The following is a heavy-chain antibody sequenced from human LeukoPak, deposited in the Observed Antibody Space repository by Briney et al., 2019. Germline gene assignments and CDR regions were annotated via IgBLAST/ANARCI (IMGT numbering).Heavy chain of an antibody. CDR2: ISSSGNTI. J-gene: IGHJ3*02. CDR3: AKSSGIVVVPAAPGGAFDI. CDR1: GFTFSDYY. V-gene: IGHV3-11*01. Sequence: GGSLRLSCAASGFTFSDYYMSWIRQAPGKGLEWVSYISSSGNTIYYADSVKGRFTISRDNAKNSPYLQMNSLRAEDTALYYCAKSSGIVVVPAAPGGAFDIWGQGTMVTVSS. D-gene: IGHD2-2*01.